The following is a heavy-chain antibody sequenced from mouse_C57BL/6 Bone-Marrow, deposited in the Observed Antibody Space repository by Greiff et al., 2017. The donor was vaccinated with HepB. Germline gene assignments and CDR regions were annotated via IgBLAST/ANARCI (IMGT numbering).Heavy chain of an antibody. J-gene: IGHJ1*03. D-gene: IGHD2-4*01. CDR1: GYTFTSYW. CDR3: AREDYYWYFDV. CDR2: IDPSDSYT. V-gene: IGHV1-50*01. Sequence: VQLQQPGAELVKPGASVKLSCKASGYTFTSYWMQWVKQRPGQGLEWIGEIDPSDSYTNYNQKFKGKATLTVDTSSSTDYMQLSSLTSEDSAVYYCAREDYYWYFDVGGTGTTVTVSS.